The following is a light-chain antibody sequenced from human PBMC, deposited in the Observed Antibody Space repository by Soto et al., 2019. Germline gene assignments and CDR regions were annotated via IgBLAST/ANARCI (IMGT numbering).Light chain of an antibody. CDR2: DVS. J-gene: IGKJ1*01. CDR1: QSVGSS. CDR3: QQYENWPT. V-gene: IGKV3D-15*01. Sequence: EIVLTQSPGTLSLSPGERATLSCRASQSVGSSLAWYQQKPGQAPRLLIYDVSTRATSIPARFSGSGSGTEFALTVSSLQSEDFAVYYCQQYENWPTFGQGTKVDIK.